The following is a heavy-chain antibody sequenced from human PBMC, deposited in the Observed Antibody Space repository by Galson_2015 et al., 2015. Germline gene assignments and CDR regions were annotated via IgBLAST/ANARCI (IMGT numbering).Heavy chain of an antibody. D-gene: IGHD3-22*01. V-gene: IGHV3-23*01. J-gene: IGHJ3*02. CDR3: AKGIDWNYYDSSGYMGGLDAFDI. CDR1: GFTFSSYA. Sequence: SLRLSCAASGFTFSSYAMSWVRQAPGKGLEWVSAISGSGGSTYYADSVKGRFTISRDNSKNTLYLQMNSLRAEDTAVYYCAKGIDWNYYDSSGYMGGLDAFDIWGQGTMVTVSS. CDR2: ISGSGGST.